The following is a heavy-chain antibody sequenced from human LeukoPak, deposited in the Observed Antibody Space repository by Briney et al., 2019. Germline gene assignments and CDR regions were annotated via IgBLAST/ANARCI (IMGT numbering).Heavy chain of an antibody. J-gene: IGHJ4*02. CDR3: ARDFGSGYQEDY. V-gene: IGHV3-30-3*01. CDR1: GFTFSSYA. CDR2: ISYDGSNK. D-gene: IGHD3-22*01. Sequence: GRSLRLSCAASGFTFSSYAMHWVRQAPGKGLEWVAVISYDGSNKYYADSVKGRFTISRDNSKNTLYLQMNSLRAEDTAVYYCARDFGSGYQEDYWGQGTLVTVSS.